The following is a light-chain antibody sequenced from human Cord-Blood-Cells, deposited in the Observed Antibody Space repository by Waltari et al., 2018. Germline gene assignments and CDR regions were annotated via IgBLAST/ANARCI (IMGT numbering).Light chain of an antibody. CDR2: GPS. J-gene: IGKJ4*01. Sequence: EIVMTQSPATLSVSPGERATLSCRASQSVSSNLAWYQQKPGQAPRLLIYGPSTRATVIPARFSGSSSGTEFTLTFSSRQSEDFAVYDCQQYNNWPLTFGGGTKVEIK. CDR1: QSVSSN. V-gene: IGKV3-15*01. CDR3: QQYNNWPLT.